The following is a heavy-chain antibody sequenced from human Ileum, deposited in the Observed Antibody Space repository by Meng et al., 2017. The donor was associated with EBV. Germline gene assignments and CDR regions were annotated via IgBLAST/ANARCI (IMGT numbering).Heavy chain of an antibody. J-gene: IGHJ4*02. V-gene: IGHV4-4*02. Sequence: QVQWQAYGPRGVSPSGPLSPVCSVVGNSISSGIWGSWVRQPPGKGLEWIGEVYHRGDTNYNPSLKSRVDISVDKSKNQFYLSLFSVTAADTAVYYCGRDQGRELINHWGQGTLVTVSS. D-gene: IGHD1-7*01. CDR1: GNSISSGIW. CDR2: VYHRGDT. CDR3: GRDQGRELINH.